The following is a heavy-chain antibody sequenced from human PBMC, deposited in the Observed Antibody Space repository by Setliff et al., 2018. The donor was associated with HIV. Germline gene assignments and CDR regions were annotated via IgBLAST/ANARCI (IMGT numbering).Heavy chain of an antibody. V-gene: IGHV3-23*01. CDR3: AKDRGPEGAPYSYYGMDV. CDR1: EFTFSTYA. CDR2: IGSNGGST. Sequence: ESLKISCAASEFTFSTYAMSWVRQAPGKGLEWVSVIGSNGGSTYYADSVKGRFTVSRDNSKNTLYLQMNSLRAEDTAVYYCAKDRGPEGAPYSYYGMDVWGQGTTVTSP. J-gene: IGHJ6*02.